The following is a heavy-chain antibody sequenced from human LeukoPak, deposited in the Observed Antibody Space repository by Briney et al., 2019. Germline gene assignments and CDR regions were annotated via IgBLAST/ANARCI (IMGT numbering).Heavy chain of an antibody. D-gene: IGHD2-21*01. V-gene: IGHV4-4*07. CDR3: ARTHCGGGSCDTFDP. Sequence: SETLSLTCNVFGVSISNYFWSWLRQPAGKGLEWIGRFYASGTTYYNPSLRSRVTLSMDTSKNHFSLKLTSVTAADTAVYYCARTHCGGGSCDTFDPLGQGTLVNGSS. CDR2: FYASGTT. J-gene: IGHJ5*01. CDR1: GVSISNYF.